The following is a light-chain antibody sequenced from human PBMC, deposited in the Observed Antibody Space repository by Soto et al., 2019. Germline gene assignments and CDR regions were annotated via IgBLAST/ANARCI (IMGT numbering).Light chain of an antibody. V-gene: IGKV3-20*01. CDR3: EQYDSSLGLT. Sequence: EIVLTQSPGTLSLSPGERATLSCRASQSVSSSYLAGYQQTPRQAPRLLIYGASSRATGIPDRFSGSGSGKDFTLTISRLEPDDFAVYYCEQYDSSLGLTFGGGTKVEIK. CDR1: QSVSSSY. CDR2: GAS. J-gene: IGKJ4*01.